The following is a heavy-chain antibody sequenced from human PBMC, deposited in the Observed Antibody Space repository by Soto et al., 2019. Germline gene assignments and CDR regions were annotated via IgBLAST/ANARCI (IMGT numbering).Heavy chain of an antibody. CDR3: ARVLVEKHDYGDFKAYGYDAFDI. CDR1: GYTFTSYY. V-gene: IGHV1-46*01. Sequence: ASVKVSCKASGYTFTSYYMHWVRQAPGQGLEWMGIINPSGGSTSYAQKFQGRVTMTRDTSTSTFYMEMRSLRSDDTAVYYCARVLVEKHDYGDFKAYGYDAFDIWGEGTMVTVSS. J-gene: IGHJ3*02. D-gene: IGHD4-17*01. CDR2: INPSGGST.